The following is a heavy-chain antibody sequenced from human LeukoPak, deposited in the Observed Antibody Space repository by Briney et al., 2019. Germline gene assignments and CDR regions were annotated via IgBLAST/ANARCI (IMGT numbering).Heavy chain of an antibody. CDR1: GYTFTSYD. D-gene: IGHD5-12*01. Sequence: ASVKVSCKASGYTFTSYDIHWVRQATGQGLEWMGRMNPNRGDTDYAQKFQGRVTITRDTSASTAYMELSSLRSEDTAVYYCASSGRFGYSGYDWHYWGQGTLVTVSS. V-gene: IGHV1-8*01. J-gene: IGHJ4*02. CDR2: MNPNRGDT. CDR3: ASSGRFGYSGYDWHY.